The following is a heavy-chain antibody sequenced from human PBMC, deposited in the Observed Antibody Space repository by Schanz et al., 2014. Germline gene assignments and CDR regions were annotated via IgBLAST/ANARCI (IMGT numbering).Heavy chain of an antibody. Sequence: QVQLVQSGAEVKRPGASVKVSCKASGYTFTTYYMHWVRQAPGQGLEWMGWIGGSDGNTNFAQKFQGRVTMTTDTSTSTVYMELRSLTSDDSAVYYCARDRDQWDGNYLDYWGQGTLVTVSS. J-gene: IGHJ4*02. CDR3: ARDRDQWDGNYLDY. V-gene: IGHV1-18*04. D-gene: IGHD1-26*01. CDR1: GYTFTTYY. CDR2: IGGSDGNT.